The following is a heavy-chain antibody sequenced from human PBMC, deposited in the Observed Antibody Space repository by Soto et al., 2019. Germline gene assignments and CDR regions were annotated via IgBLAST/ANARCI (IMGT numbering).Heavy chain of an antibody. V-gene: IGHV4-31*03. CDR2: IYYTGTA. D-gene: IGHD3-22*01. Sequence: QVQLQESDPGLVKPSQTLFLTCTVSGGSIISGGYYWSWIRPQPGKGLAWVGNIYYTGTALSNPSIMRRLTISTDRSENLFSPHLNSVTAADTAVYYCARDHAGYDTSGFYHRKGDFDLWGRGTLVTVSS. CDR3: ARDHAGYDTSGFYHRKGDFDL. CDR1: GGSIISGGYY. J-gene: IGHJ2*01.